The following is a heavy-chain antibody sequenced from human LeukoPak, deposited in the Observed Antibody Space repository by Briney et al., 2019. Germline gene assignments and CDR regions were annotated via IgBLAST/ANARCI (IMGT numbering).Heavy chain of an antibody. Sequence: GGSLRLSCAVSGFAFGSEAMSWVRQAPGKGLEWVANIKHDGSEGYYVDSVKGRFTISRDNANNSLSLQMNSLRAEDTAVYYCARSGGYYREDYWGQGTLVTVSS. V-gene: IGHV3-7*01. CDR3: ARSGGYYREDY. CDR2: IKHDGSEG. CDR1: GFAFGSEA. D-gene: IGHD3-22*01. J-gene: IGHJ4*02.